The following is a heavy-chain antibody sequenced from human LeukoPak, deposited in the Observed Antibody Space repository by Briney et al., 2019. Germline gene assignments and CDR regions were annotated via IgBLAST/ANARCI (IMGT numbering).Heavy chain of an antibody. Sequence: GRSLRLSCAASGFTFSSYGMHWVRQAPGKGLEWVAVISYDGSNKYYADSVKGRFTISRGNSKNTLYLQMNSLRAEDTAVYYCAKLTSMTTVTYDAFDIWGQGTMVTVSS. D-gene: IGHD4-17*01. V-gene: IGHV3-30*18. J-gene: IGHJ3*02. CDR1: GFTFSSYG. CDR3: AKLTSMTTVTYDAFDI. CDR2: ISYDGSNK.